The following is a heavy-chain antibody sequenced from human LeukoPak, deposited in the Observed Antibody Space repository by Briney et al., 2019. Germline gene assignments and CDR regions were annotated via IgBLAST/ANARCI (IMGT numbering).Heavy chain of an antibody. CDR2: IYYSGST. Sequence: SETLSLTCTVSGGSISSSSYYWGWIRQPPGKGLEWIGSIYYSGSTYYNPSLKSRVTISVDASKNQFSLKVNSVTAADTAVYFCARVTRGEDGHDWFDPWGQGTLVTVSS. CDR3: ARVTRGEDGHDWFDP. V-gene: IGHV4-39*07. CDR1: GGSISSSSYY. J-gene: IGHJ5*02. D-gene: IGHD5-24*01.